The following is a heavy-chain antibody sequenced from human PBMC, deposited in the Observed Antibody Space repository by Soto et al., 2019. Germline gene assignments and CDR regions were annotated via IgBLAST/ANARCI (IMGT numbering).Heavy chain of an antibody. CDR1: GFSLRSYT. Sequence: EVQLVEAGGGLVQPGGSLRLSCAASGFSLRSYTLQWVRQAPGEGLEWVSAINGSSSYELYADSVKGRFTISRVNDDKLLFLKMNNLRAEDTALYFCAVEKGPQVEFWSDIPEGGFDYWGQGTLVSVSS. V-gene: IGHV3-21*01. CDR2: INGSSSYE. J-gene: IGHJ4*02. D-gene: IGHD3-3*01. CDR3: AVEKGPQVEFWSDIPEGGFDY.